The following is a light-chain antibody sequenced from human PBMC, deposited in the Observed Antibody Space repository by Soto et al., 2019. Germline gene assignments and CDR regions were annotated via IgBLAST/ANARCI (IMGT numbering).Light chain of an antibody. V-gene: IGKV3-15*01. J-gene: IGKJ1*01. CDR3: QQYNNWPPWT. Sequence: EIVMTQSPSTLYVSPGERVTLSWRASQSVSSNLAWYQQKPGQAPRLIIYGASTRANGIPARFSGSGSGTEFTLTISSLQSEDFAFYYCQQYNNWPPWTFGQGTKVDI. CDR2: GAS. CDR1: QSVSSN.